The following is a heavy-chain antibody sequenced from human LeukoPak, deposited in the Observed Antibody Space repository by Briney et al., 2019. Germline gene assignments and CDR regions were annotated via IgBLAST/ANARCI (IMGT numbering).Heavy chain of an antibody. CDR2: IYTGGGT. J-gene: IGHJ6*02. V-gene: IGHV3-66*02. Sequence: GGSLRLSCAASGFTVDSNYMSWVRQAPGKGLEWVSLIYTGGGTYYADSVRGRFTISRDNSKNTLYLQMNSLRPEDTAVYYCARGFGKAAANVFGGYTMDVWGQGTTVTVSS. D-gene: IGHD6-13*01. CDR1: GFTVDSNY. CDR3: ARGFGKAAANVFGGYTMDV.